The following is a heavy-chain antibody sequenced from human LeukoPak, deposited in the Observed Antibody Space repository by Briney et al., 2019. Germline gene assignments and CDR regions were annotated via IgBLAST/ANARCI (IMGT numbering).Heavy chain of an antibody. CDR1: GGSISSRNW. J-gene: IGHJ4*02. CDR2: IYHSGST. CDR3: VRASHDYGDYSHFDY. Sequence: SETLSLTCAVSGGSISSRNWWSWVRQPPGKGLGWIGEIYHSGSTNYNPSLKTRVTISVDKSKNQFSLKLSSVTAADTAVYYCVRASHDYGDYSHFDYWGQGTLVTVSS. D-gene: IGHD4-17*01. V-gene: IGHV4-4*02.